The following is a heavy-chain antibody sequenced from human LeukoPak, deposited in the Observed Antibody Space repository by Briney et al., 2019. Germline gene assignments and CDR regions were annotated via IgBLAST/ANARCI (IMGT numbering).Heavy chain of an antibody. CDR2: IYESGRT. D-gene: IGHD6-13*01. CDR1: GGSISSGYHY. J-gene: IGHJ4*02. V-gene: IGHV4-39*01. Sequence: SETLSLTCTVSGGSISSGYHYWGWIRQPPGKGLEWIGSIYESGRTHYNPSLRSPITISVDTSKNQFSLELSSVTAADTAVYYCARGDSSSWSLFDYWGQGTLVTVSS. CDR3: ARGDSSSWSLFDY.